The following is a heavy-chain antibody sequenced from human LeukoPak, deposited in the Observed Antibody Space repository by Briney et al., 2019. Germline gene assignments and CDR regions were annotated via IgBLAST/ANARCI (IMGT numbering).Heavy chain of an antibody. CDR1: GGSISSGGYY. CDR3: ARVSGGPGFPVADY. CDR2: IYYSGST. Sequence: ASETLSLTCTVSGGSISSGGYYWSWIRQHPGKGLEWIGYIYYSGSTYYNPSLKSRVTISVDTSKNQFSLKLSSVTAADTAVYYCARVSGGPGFPVADYWGQGTLVTVSS. J-gene: IGHJ4*02. V-gene: IGHV4-31*03.